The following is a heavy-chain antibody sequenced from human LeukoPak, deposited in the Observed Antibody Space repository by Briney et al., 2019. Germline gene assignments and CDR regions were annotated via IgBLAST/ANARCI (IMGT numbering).Heavy chain of an antibody. V-gene: IGHV4-59*07. CDR1: GGYITTYY. J-gene: IGHJ6*03. CDR2: IYYGRNT. Sequence: SDTLSLTCTVAGGYITTYYWTWIRQTPGKGLEWIGYIYYGRNTNYNPSLNSRVTISVDTSKSQISLNLSSVTAADTATYYCARATFYFYMDVWGKGTTVIVSS. CDR3: ARATFYFYMDV.